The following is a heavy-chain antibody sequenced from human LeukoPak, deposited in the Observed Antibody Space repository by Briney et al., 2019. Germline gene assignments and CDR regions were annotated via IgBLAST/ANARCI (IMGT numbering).Heavy chain of an antibody. CDR2: THYSGST. J-gene: IGHJ4*02. D-gene: IGHD6-19*01. V-gene: IGHV4-61*01. CDR1: GGSVSSESYY. Sequence: PSETLSLTCTVSGGSVSSESYYWSWIRQPPGKGLEWIGYTHYSGSTNYNPSLKSRVTISVDRSKNQFPLKLSSVTAADTAVYYCARAVAGTFAYWGQGTLVTVSS. CDR3: ARAVAGTFAY.